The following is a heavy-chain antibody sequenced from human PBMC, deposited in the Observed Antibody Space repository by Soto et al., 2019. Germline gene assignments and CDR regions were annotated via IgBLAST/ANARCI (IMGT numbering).Heavy chain of an antibody. J-gene: IGHJ1*01. V-gene: IGHV4-31*03. CDR1: GGSISSGGYY. D-gene: IGHD3-22*01. CDR3: VTNGVYYDSSGPKYFQY. Sequence: QVQLQESGPGLVKPSQTLSLTCTVSGGSISSGGYYWGWVRQPPGKGLEWLGYSYYSGTTYHNPSLKGRITISVDTSKNQFSLKLSSVTAAHTAVYYCVTNGVYYDSSGPKYFQYWGQGTLVTVSS. CDR2: SYYSGTT.